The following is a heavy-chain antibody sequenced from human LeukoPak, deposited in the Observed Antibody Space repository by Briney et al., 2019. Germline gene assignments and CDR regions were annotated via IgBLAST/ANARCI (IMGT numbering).Heavy chain of an antibody. J-gene: IGHJ4*02. Sequence: GGSLRLSCAASGFTFSDYWMHWVRQAPGKGLVWVSRINSDGSSTSYADSVKGRFTISRDNAKNTLYLQMNSLRAEDTAEYYCARGYCSSASCLSRFADYWGQGTLVTVSS. CDR2: INSDGSST. CDR3: ARGYCSSASCLSRFADY. V-gene: IGHV3-74*01. CDR1: GFTFSDYW. D-gene: IGHD2-2*01.